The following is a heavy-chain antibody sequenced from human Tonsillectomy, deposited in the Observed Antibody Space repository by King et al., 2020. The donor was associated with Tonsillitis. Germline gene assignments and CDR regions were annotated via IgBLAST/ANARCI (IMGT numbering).Heavy chain of an antibody. CDR3: ARGFGVVIPSFDY. J-gene: IGHJ4*02. Sequence: VQLQESGPGLVKPSQTLSLTCTVSGGSISSGGYYWSWIRQHPGKGLEWIGYIYYSGSTYYNPSLKSRVIISVDTSKKQFSLKLSSVTAADTAVYYCARGFGVVIPSFDYWGQGTPVTVSS. D-gene: IGHD3-3*01. CDR2: IYYSGST. V-gene: IGHV4-31*03. CDR1: GGSISSGGYY.